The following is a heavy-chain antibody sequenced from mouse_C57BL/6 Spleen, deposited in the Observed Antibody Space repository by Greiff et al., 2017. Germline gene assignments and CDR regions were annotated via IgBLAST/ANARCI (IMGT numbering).Heavy chain of an antibody. CDR3: ARRTTVVAWYFGG. V-gene: IGHV14-2*01. D-gene: IGHD1-1*01. J-gene: IGHJ2*01. CDR1: GFNITDYY. CDR2: IDPEDGET. Sequence: EVQLQESGAELVKPGASVKLSCTASGFNITDYYMHWVKQRTEQGLEWIGRIDPEDGETKYDPKFQGKATITADTSSNTAYLQLSSLTSEDTAVYYCARRTTVVAWYFGGWGKGTTLTVS.